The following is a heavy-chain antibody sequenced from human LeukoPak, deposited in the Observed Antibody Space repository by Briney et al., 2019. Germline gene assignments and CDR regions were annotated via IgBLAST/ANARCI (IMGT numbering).Heavy chain of an antibody. CDR3: ARNTERGGSAASDWFDS. CDR1: GYTFTGYY. CDR2: IDPNSGGT. Sequence: GASLKLSCKASGYTFTGYYMHWVRQAPGQGLEWMGWIDPNSGGTNYAQKFQGRVTMTRDTSISTAYMELSRLRSDETAVYYCARNTERGGSAASDWFDSWGQGTVATVSS. V-gene: IGHV1-2*02. J-gene: IGHJ5*01. D-gene: IGHD2-15*01.